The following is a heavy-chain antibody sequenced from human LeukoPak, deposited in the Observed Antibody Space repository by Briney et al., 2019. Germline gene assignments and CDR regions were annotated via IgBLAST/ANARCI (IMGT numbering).Heavy chain of an antibody. CDR1: GLTVSSNS. V-gene: IGHV3-53*01. Sequence: GGSLRLSCAASGLTVSSNSMSWVRQAPGKGLEWVSFIYSGGSTYYADSVKGRFTISRDNSKNTLYLQMNSLRAEDTAVYYCARGPVAGAGCWGQGTLVTVSS. D-gene: IGHD6-19*01. CDR2: IYSGGST. CDR3: ARGPVAGAGC. J-gene: IGHJ4*02.